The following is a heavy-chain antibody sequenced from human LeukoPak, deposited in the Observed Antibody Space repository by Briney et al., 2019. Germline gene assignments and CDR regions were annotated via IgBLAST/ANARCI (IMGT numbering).Heavy chain of an antibody. CDR3: AKDICRRLSAVRCGRRGMDV. D-gene: IGHD2-2*01. Sequence: PGGSLRLSCAASGFTFDDYAMHWVRQAPGKGLEWVSLISGDGGSTYYADSVKGRFTISRDNSKNSLYLQMNSLRTEDTALYYCAKDICRRLSAVRCGRRGMDVWGQGTTVTVSS. CDR1: GFTFDDYA. J-gene: IGHJ6*02. V-gene: IGHV3-43*02. CDR2: ISGDGGST.